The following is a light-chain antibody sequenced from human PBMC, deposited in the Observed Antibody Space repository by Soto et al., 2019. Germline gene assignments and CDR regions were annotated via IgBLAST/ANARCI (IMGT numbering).Light chain of an antibody. CDR2: AVS. CDR1: NSDVGGYNF. CDR3: CSYTASDIWV. V-gene: IGLV2-11*01. J-gene: IGLJ3*02. Sequence: QSVLTQPRSVSGSPGQSVTIPCTGTNSDVGGYNFVSWYQQLPGKAPKLMISAVSQRPSGVPDRFSGSKSGNTASLTISGLQADDEADYFCCSYTASDIWVFGGGTKVTVL.